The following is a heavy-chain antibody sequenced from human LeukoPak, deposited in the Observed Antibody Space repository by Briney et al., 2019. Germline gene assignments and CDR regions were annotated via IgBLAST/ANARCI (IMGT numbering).Heavy chain of an antibody. V-gene: IGHV3-74*01. D-gene: IGHD1-1*01. CDR1: GFTLSDHW. CDR2: INVDGSDT. J-gene: IGHJ5*02. Sequence: GGSLRLSCAASGFTLSDHWMNWVRQPPGKGLLWVSHINVDGSDTDYADSVKGRFTISRDNARNTPYLQMDSLRVEDTAVYYCVRDGTGYPPFDLWGQGNLVTVSS. CDR3: VRDGTGYPPFDL.